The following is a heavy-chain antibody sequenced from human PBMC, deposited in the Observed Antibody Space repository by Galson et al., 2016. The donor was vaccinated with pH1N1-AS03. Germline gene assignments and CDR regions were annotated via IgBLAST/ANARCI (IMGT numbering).Heavy chain of an antibody. V-gene: IGHV3-74*01. J-gene: IGHJ4*02. CDR1: GFTFSTYW. D-gene: IGHD1-1*01. CDR2: MTRDGGTT. CDR3: GGDYRGAWI. Sequence: SLRLSCATSGFTFSTYWMHWARQVPGKGLVWVSCMTRDGGTTFYAQYVQGRFAISRDNAKSTLYLQMNSLTADDTAVYYCGGDYRGAWIWGQGTLVTVSS.